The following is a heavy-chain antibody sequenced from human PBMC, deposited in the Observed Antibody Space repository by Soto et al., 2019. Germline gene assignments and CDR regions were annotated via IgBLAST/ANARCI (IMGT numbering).Heavy chain of an antibody. V-gene: IGHV3-30*18. J-gene: IGHJ5*02. Sequence: PLRLSCAASGFTFSSYGMHWVRQAPGKGLEWVAVISYDGSNKYYADSVKGRFTISRDNSKNTLYLQMNSLRAEDTAVYYCAKVRSSTNPFDPWGQVTLVTVPS. CDR2: ISYDGSNK. CDR1: GFTFSSYG. CDR3: AKVRSSTNPFDP. D-gene: IGHD2-2*01.